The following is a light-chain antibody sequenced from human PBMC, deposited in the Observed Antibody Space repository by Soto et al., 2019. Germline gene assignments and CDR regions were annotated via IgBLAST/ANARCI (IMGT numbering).Light chain of an antibody. J-gene: IGKJ3*01. V-gene: IGKV3-20*01. CDR3: QQYGSSPVT. Sequence: EIVLTQSPGTLSLSPGERATLSCRASQSVNSSYLAWYQQKPGQGPRLLMYGASSRATGIPDRFSGSGSGTDFTLTISRLEPEDFAVYYCQQYGSSPVTFGPGTKVDIK. CDR2: GAS. CDR1: QSVNSSY.